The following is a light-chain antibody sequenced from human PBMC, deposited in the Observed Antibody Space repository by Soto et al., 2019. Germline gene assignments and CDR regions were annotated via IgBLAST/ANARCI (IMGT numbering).Light chain of an antibody. V-gene: IGKV1-5*01. CDR1: QSISSW. J-gene: IGKJ1*01. Sequence: DIQRTQSPSTRSSCGGVRVTITCRASQSISSWLAWYQQKPGKAPKLLIYDASSLESGVTSRFSGSGSGTEFTLTISSLQPDDFATYYCQQYNSYWTFGQGTKVDIK. CDR2: DAS. CDR3: QQYNSYWT.